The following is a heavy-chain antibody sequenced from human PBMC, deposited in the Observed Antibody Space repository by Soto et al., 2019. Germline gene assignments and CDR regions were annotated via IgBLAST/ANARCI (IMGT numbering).Heavy chain of an antibody. D-gene: IGHD3-16*01. CDR3: VKFRGRAYHYYYMDV. CDR2: GGSGGST. Sequence: DVQLLESGGGLAQRGGSLRLSCAASGFSFSNYGMTWVRQAPGKGLAWGSYGGSGGSTYYADSVKGRFTISRDNSKNTLYLRMNSLRAEDTAVYYCVKFRGRAYHYYYMDVWGNGTTVTVSS. J-gene: IGHJ6*03. CDR1: GFSFSNYG. V-gene: IGHV3-23*01.